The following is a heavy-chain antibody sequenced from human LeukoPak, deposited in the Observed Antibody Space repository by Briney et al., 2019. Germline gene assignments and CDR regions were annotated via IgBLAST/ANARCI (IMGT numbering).Heavy chain of an antibody. CDR1: GGSISSSSYY. CDR2: IYYSGST. Sequence: SETLSLTCTVSGGSISSSSYYWGWIRHPPGKGLEWIGSIYYSGSTYYNPSLKSRVTISVDTSKNQFSLKLSSVTAADTAVYYCARYCSSTSCLHLDAFDIWGQGTMVTVSS. CDR3: ARYCSSTSCLHLDAFDI. V-gene: IGHV4-39*01. J-gene: IGHJ3*02. D-gene: IGHD2-2*01.